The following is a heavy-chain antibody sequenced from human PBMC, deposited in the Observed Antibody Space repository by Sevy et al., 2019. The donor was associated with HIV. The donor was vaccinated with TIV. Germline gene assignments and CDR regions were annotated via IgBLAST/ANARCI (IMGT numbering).Heavy chain of an antibody. CDR1: GFTLSNYD. D-gene: IGHD5-12*01. J-gene: IGHJ4*02. CDR3: AKRGSKSGYALGY. Sequence: GGSLRLSCIESGFTLSNYDIHWVRQAAGKGLEWVAFIQYDGSIQYYADSVKGRFTISRDNSKNTLYLQMNSLRTEDTAIYYCAKRGSKSGYALGYWGQGTLVTVSS. CDR2: IQYDGSIQ. V-gene: IGHV3-30*02.